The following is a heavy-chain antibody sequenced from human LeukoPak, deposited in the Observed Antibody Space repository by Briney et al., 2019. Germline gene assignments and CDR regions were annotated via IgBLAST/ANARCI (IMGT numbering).Heavy chain of an antibody. CDR2: MNPDSGKT. V-gene: IGHV1-8*01. Sequence: ASVKVSCKASGYTFTSYYFSWVRQATGQGLEWMGWMNPDSGKTGYAQKFQGRVTMTRNTSISTAYMELSSLRSEDTAVYYCARFYGGNSGGFDYWGQGTLVTVSS. CDR3: ARFYGGNSGGFDY. J-gene: IGHJ4*02. D-gene: IGHD4-23*01. CDR1: GYTFTSYY.